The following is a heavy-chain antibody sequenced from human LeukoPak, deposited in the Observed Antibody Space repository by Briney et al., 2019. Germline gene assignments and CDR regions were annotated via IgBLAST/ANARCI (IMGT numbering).Heavy chain of an antibody. Sequence: ASETLSLTCTVSGGSISNYYWSWIRQPPGKGLEWIGEINHSGSTNYNPSLKSRVTISVDTSKNQFSLKLSSVTAADTAVYYCARQGPAMVKYYFDYWGQGTLVTVSS. V-gene: IGHV4-34*01. CDR2: INHSGST. CDR1: GGSISNYY. CDR3: ARQGPAMVKYYFDY. J-gene: IGHJ4*02. D-gene: IGHD5-18*01.